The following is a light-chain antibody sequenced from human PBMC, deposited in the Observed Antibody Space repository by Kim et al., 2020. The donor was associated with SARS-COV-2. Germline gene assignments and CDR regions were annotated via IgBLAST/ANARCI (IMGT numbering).Light chain of an antibody. V-gene: IGLV2-14*01. CDR3: SSYTTSGTYL. CDR2: DVT. J-gene: IGLJ1*01. CDR1: SSDVGAYNY. Sequence: QSALTQPASVSGSPGQSITISCTGTSSDVGAYNYVSWYQQHPGKVPKLIIYDVTERPSGVSNRFSGSKSGNTASLTISGLQAEDDADYYCSSYTTSGTYLFAAGTKVTVL.